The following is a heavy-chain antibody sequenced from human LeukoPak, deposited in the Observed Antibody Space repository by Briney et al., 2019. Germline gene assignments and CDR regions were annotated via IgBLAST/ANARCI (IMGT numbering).Heavy chain of an antibody. J-gene: IGHJ4*02. CDR3: ARDRGHKERGTFDY. CDR2: IYYSGST. CDR1: GGTISSYY. Sequence: SETLSLTCTVSGGTISSYYWSWIRQFPGKGLEWIGYIYYSGSTHYNPSLKSRVTISVDTSKNQFSLKLSSVTAADTAVYYCARDRGHKERGTFDYGGQEPLVTVSS. V-gene: IGHV4-59*01. D-gene: IGHD7-27*01.